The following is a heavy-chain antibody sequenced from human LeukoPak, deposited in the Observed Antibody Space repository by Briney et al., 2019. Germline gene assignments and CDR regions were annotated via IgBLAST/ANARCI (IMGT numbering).Heavy chain of an antibody. Sequence: PSETLSLTCTVSGGSISSYFWSWIRQPPGKGLEWIGYIYYSGSTNYNPSLKSRVTISVDTSKNQFSLELTSVTAADTAVYYCATERPSVRGVIHDAFDIWGQGTMVTVSS. CDR2: IYYSGST. CDR3: ATERPSVRGVIHDAFDI. CDR1: GGSISSYF. J-gene: IGHJ3*02. V-gene: IGHV4-59*01. D-gene: IGHD3-10*01.